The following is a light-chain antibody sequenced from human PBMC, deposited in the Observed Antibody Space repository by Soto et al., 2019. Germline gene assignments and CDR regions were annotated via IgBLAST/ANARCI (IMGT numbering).Light chain of an antibody. V-gene: IGKV3-15*01. CDR3: QQYNNWPTIT. CDR1: QSVSSN. Sequence: EIVMTQSASTRSVSPAKRATRACRGSQSVSSNLAWYQQKPGQPPRLLIYGASTRATGIPARFSGSGSGTEFTLTISSLPSEDFAAYYCQQYNNWPTITFGQGTRLEIK. J-gene: IGKJ5*01. CDR2: GAS.